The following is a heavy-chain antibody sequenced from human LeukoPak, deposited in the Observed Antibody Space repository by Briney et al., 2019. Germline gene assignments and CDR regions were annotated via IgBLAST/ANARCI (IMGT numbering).Heavy chain of an antibody. J-gene: IGHJ3*02. CDR2: ISASGDVT. V-gene: IGHV3-23*01. Sequence: PGGSLRLSCAASGFTFSKFPMGWVRQAPGRGLEWVSVISASGDVTFYADSLRGRFTISRENAKNILYLQMNSLRVGDTAVYYCARGSTTVAFEIWGQGTMVSVSS. CDR3: ARGSTTVAFEI. CDR1: GFTFSKFP. D-gene: IGHD1-26*01.